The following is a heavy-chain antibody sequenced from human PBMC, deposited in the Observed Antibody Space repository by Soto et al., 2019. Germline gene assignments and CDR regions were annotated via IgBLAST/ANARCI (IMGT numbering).Heavy chain of an antibody. D-gene: IGHD3-22*01. J-gene: IGHJ6*02. CDR2: IFSNDEK. CDR3: ARSNRYYDSSRSMDV. V-gene: IGHV2-26*01. Sequence: QVTLKESGPVLVKPTETLTLTCTVSGFSLSNGRMGVSWIRQPPGKALEWLAHIFSNDEKSYSTSLKSRLTITKDTSKRKVVITMTNMDLVDTATYYCARSNRYYDSSRSMDVWGRGTTVTVSS. CDR1: GFSLSNGRMG.